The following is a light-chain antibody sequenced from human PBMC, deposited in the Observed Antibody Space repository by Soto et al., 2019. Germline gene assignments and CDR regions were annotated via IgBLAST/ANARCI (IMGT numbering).Light chain of an antibody. CDR2: DAS. J-gene: IGKJ3*01. Sequence: EIVLTQSPATLSLSPGERATLSCRASQSISSYLVWYQQKPGQPPSVLIYDASNRAAGIPVRFSGSGSGTDFTITISSLEPEDFAVYYCLQRSNWPLTFGPGT. V-gene: IGKV3-11*01. CDR3: LQRSNWPLT. CDR1: QSISSY.